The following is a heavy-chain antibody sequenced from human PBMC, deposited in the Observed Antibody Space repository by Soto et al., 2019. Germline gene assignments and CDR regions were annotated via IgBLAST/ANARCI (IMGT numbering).Heavy chain of an antibody. D-gene: IGHD2-2*01. CDR2: IKSKTDGGTT. J-gene: IGHJ6*02. CDR3: TTGGSTSTYGMDV. CDR1: GFTFSNAW. Sequence: EVQLVESGGGLVKPGGSLRLSCAASGFTFSNAWMSWVHQAPGKGLEWVGRIKSKTDGGTTDYAAPVKGRFTISRDDSKNTLYLQMNSLKTEDTAVYYCTTGGSTSTYGMDVWGQGTTVTVSS. V-gene: IGHV3-15*01.